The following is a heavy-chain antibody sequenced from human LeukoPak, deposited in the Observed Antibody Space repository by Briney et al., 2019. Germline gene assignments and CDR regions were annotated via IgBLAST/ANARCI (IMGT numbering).Heavy chain of an antibody. CDR3: ARVGLAAAGTPYYYYYYMDV. CDR1: GGSISSYY. D-gene: IGHD6-13*01. CDR2: IYTSGST. V-gene: IGHV4-4*07. Sequence: SETLSLTCTVSGGSISSYYWSWIRQPAGKGLEWIGRIYTSGSTNYNPSLKSRVTMSVDTSKNQFSLKLSSVTAANTAVYYCARVGLAAAGTPYYYYYYMDVWGKGTTVTVSS. J-gene: IGHJ6*03.